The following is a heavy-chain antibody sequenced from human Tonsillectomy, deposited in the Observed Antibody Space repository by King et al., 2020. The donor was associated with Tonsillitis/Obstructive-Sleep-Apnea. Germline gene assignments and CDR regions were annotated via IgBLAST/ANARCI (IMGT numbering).Heavy chain of an antibody. V-gene: IGHV5-51*01. D-gene: IGHD4-17*01. CDR3: ARREYGDYRSSFDY. CDR1: GYSFTNNW. Sequence: EVQLVQSGAEVRKPGESLKISCKGSGYSFTNNWIGWVRQMPGKGLEWMGLIYPGDSDTRYSPSFQGQVSISADKSISTAYLQWSSLKASDTAMYYCARREYGDYRSSFDYWGQGTLVTVSS. CDR2: IYPGDSDT. J-gene: IGHJ4*02.